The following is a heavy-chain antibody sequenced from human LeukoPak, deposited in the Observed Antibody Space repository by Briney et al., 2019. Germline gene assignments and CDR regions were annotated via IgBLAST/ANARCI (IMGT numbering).Heavy chain of an antibody. V-gene: IGHV3-30*03. CDR3: ARYYYDSSGYYEIDP. CDR2: ISYDGSNK. J-gene: IGHJ5*02. D-gene: IGHD3-22*01. CDR1: GFTFSSYG. Sequence: PGGSLRLSCAASGFTFSSYGMHWVRQAPGKGLEWVAVISYDGSNKYYADSVKGPFTISRDNSKNTLYLQMNSLRAEDTAVYYCARYYYDSSGYYEIDPWGQGTLVTVSS.